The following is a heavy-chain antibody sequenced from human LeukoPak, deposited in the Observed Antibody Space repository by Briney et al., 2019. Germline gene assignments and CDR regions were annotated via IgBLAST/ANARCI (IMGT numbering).Heavy chain of an antibody. J-gene: IGHJ4*02. Sequence: KSLRLSCAGSAFTLGSHSMHWVRQAPGKGLVGVAGISYDGRSTYYADSLKGRFTVSKDTSKNTLYLEMDSLRAEDTAVYYCTRDGIVGARSFDSWGQGILVTVSS. CDR3: TRDGIVGARSFDS. CDR1: AFTLGSHS. V-gene: IGHV3-30*04. CDR2: ISYDGRST. D-gene: IGHD1-26*01.